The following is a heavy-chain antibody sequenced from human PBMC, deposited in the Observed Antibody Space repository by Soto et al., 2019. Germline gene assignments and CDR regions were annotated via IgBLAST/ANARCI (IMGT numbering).Heavy chain of an antibody. V-gene: IGHV3-30*18. CDR1: AFTFRSYG. Sequence: PGGSLRLSCETSAFTFRSYGMHWVRQAPGKGLEWVASISYDGSNKDYADSVKGRFTISRDNSKNTLYLQMNSLRADDTAVYYCAKVMVKNWFDPWGQGTLVTVSS. CDR3: AKVMVKNWFDP. D-gene: IGHD5-18*01. CDR2: ISYDGSNK. J-gene: IGHJ5*02.